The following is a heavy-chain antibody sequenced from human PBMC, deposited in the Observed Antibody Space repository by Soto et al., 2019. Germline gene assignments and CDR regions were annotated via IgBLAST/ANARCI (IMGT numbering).Heavy chain of an antibody. CDR3: AVIPIFQPALDY. J-gene: IGHJ4*02. CDR2: IVVGSGNT. D-gene: IGHD3-3*01. Sequence: ASVKVSCKASGFTFTSSAVQWVRQARGQRLEWIGWIVVGSGNTNYAQKFQERVTITRDMSTSTAYMELSSLRSEDTAVYYCAVIPIFQPALDYCGQAILVTVSS. V-gene: IGHV1-58*01. CDR1: GFTFTSSA.